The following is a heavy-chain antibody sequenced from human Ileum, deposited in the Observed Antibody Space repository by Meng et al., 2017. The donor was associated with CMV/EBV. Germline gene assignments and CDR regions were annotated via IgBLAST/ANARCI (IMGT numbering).Heavy chain of an antibody. CDR3: ARGRGRAGNVDPGISGYFDS. D-gene: IGHD3-10*01. J-gene: IGHJ4*02. CDR2: LSRNWDST. CDR1: GFPFSSFD. Sequence: GESLKISCAASGFPFSSFDMHWVRQAPGKGLEYVSVLSRNWDSTYFADSVRGRFTVSRDNSKNILYLQRGSLREEDTAIYFCARGRGRAGNVDPGISGYFDSWGQGTLVTVSS. V-gene: IGHV3-64*02.